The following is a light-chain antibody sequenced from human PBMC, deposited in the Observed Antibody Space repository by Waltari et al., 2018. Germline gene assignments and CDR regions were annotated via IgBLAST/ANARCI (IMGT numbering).Light chain of an antibody. J-gene: IGLJ2*01. CDR3: SSYVGRNNVI. Sequence: QSALTQPPSAAGSPGQSVTTSCTVTRGDVGGYHYVSWYQPHPGKAPKLVTFEVTKRPSGVPDRFSGSKSGNTASLTVSGLQADDEAYYYCSSYVGRNNVIFGGGTKLTVL. CDR2: EVT. V-gene: IGLV2-8*01. CDR1: RGDVGGYHY.